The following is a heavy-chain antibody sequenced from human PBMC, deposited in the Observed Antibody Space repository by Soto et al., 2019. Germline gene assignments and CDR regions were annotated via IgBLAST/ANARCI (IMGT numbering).Heavy chain of an antibody. J-gene: IGHJ4*02. CDR1: GYTFTSYG. CDR2: ISAYNGNT. CDR3: ARVGCSSTICHPPDY. D-gene: IGHD2-2*01. V-gene: IGHV1-18*04. Sequence: ASVKVSCKASGYTFTSYGISWVRQAPGQGLEWMGWISAYNGNTNYAQKLQGRVTMTTDTSTSTAYMELRSLRSDDTAVYYCARVGCSSTICHPPDYWGQGTLVTVSS.